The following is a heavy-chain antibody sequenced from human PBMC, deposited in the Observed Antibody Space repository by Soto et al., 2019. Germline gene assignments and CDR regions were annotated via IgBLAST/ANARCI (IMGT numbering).Heavy chain of an antibody. CDR1: GYTFADSG. V-gene: IGHV1-18*01. Sequence: QVQLVQSGGEVKKPGASVKVSCKASGYTFADSGISWVRQAPGQGLEWLGWSSAYNGDTEYAQKFQGRVTMTTDTSTSPAYMEPRSLTSDDTAVYYCARVRAAAFFPIDFWGQGTLVTVSS. CDR2: SSAYNGDT. D-gene: IGHD2-2*01. J-gene: IGHJ4*02. CDR3: ARVRAAAFFPIDF.